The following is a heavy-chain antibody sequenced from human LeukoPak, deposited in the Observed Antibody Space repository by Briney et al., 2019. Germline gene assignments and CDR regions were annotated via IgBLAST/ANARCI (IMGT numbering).Heavy chain of an antibody. CDR3: EKGQYSRSSGIGY. CDR2: ITSDGSNE. V-gene: IGHV3-30*18. CDR1: GFTFNNYG. Sequence: PGGSLELPRAASGFTFNNYGIHWVRQAPRKGLEWVAVITSDGSNEYYADSVKGRFTISRDNSKNTVFLHMNNLRAEDAAVYYCEKGQYSRSSGIGYWGQGTLVTVFS. D-gene: IGHD6-6*01. J-gene: IGHJ4*02.